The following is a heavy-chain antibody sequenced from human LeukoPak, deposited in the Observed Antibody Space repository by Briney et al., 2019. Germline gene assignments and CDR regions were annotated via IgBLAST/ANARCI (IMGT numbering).Heavy chain of an antibody. V-gene: IGHV1-2*02. CDR2: INPNSGGT. CDR3: ARALLVRGVITPGY. CDR1: GYTFTGYY. Sequence: ASVKVSCKASGYTFTGYYMHWVRQAPGQGLEWMGWINPNSGGTNYAQKFQGRATMTRDTSISTAYMELSRLRSDDTAVYYCARALLVRGVITPGYWGQGTLVTVSS. D-gene: IGHD3-10*01. J-gene: IGHJ4*02.